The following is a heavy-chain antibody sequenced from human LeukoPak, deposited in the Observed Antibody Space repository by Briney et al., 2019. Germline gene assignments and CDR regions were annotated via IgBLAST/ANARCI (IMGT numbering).Heavy chain of an antibody. J-gene: IGHJ6*02. CDR3: ARARIAAAPAHGMDV. D-gene: IGHD6-13*01. Sequence: ATVKVSCKASGYTFTGYYMHWVRQAPGQGLEWMGWINPNSGGTNYAQKFQGRVTMTRDTSISTAYMELSRLRSDDTAVYYCARARIAAAPAHGMDVWGQGTTVTVSS. CDR2: INPNSGGT. CDR1: GYTFTGYY. V-gene: IGHV1-2*02.